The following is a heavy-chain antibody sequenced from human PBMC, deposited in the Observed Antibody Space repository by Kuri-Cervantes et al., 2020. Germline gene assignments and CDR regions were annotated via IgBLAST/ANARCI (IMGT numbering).Heavy chain of an antibody. D-gene: IGHD6-13*01. CDR1: GFTFSSYW. CDR2: KKEDGREK. Sequence: GESLQISCAASGFTFSSYWMIWVRQAGGKGLEWVANKKEDGREKYYVDSMKGRITLSRDNAKNSLSLQMNSLRAEGTAVYYCARPQQEVGFGSFDYWGQGTLVTVSS. V-gene: IGHV3-7*01. CDR3: ARPQQEVGFGSFDY. J-gene: IGHJ4*02.